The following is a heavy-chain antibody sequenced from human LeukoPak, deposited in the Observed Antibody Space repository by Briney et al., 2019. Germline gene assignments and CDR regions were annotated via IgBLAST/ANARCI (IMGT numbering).Heavy chain of an antibody. Sequence: TGGSLRLSCAASGFTFSTFAMSWVRQAPGKGLEYVSAISGSGGSTYYADSVKGRFTISRDNSKTTLYLQMDSLGAEDTAVYYCAKVPYSSSFSCFDYWGQGTLVTVSS. CDR3: AKVPYSSSFSCFDY. CDR2: ISGSGGST. D-gene: IGHD6-13*01. V-gene: IGHV3-23*01. J-gene: IGHJ4*02. CDR1: GFTFSTFA.